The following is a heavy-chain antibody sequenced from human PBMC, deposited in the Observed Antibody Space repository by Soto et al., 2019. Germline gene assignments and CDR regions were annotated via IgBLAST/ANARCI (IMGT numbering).Heavy chain of an antibody. J-gene: IGHJ6*02. CDR1: GYTFTSYY. CDR2: INPSGGST. V-gene: IGHV1-46*01. D-gene: IGHD6-19*01. CDR3: ARDLAVAGYYYYYGMDV. Sequence: QVQLVQSGAEVKKPGASVKVSCKASGYTFTSYYMHWVRQAPGQGLEWMGIINPSGGSTSYAQKSQGRVTMTRDTSTSTVYMELSSLRSEDTAVYYCARDLAVAGYYYYYGMDVWGQGTTVTVSS.